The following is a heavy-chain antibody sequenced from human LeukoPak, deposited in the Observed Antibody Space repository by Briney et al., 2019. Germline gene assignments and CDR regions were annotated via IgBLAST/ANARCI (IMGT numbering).Heavy chain of an antibody. CDR1: GFTFANYS. Sequence: GGSLRLSCAVSGFTFANYSVSWVRQAPGKGLEWVSSISRSSSYIYYADSVKGRFTISRDNAKNSLFLQMNTLRAEDTALYYCARETTGWDTALDYYFYYMDVWGKGTTVTVPS. D-gene: IGHD6-19*01. J-gene: IGHJ6*03. CDR3: ARETTGWDTALDYYFYYMDV. CDR2: ISRSSSYI. V-gene: IGHV3-21*01.